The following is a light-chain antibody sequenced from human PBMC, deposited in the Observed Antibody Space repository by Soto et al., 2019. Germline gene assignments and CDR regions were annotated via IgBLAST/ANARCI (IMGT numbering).Light chain of an antibody. Sequence: AIRMTQSPSSLSASTGDRVTITCRASQGISSYLAWYQQKPGKAPKLLIYAASTLQSGVPSRFSGSGSGTDFTLTISCLQSEDFATYYCQQYYSYPSWTFGQGTKLEIK. CDR1: QGISSY. V-gene: IGKV1-8*01. CDR3: QQYYSYPSWT. J-gene: IGKJ2*02. CDR2: AAS.